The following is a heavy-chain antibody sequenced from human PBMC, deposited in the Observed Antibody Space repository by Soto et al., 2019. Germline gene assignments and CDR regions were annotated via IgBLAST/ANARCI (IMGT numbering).Heavy chain of an antibody. J-gene: IGHJ6*02. CDR2: IYYSGST. V-gene: IGHV4-61*08. CDR1: GGSVSSGGID. Sequence: PSESLSLACTVSGGSVSSGGIDGSWNRQPPGKGLEWIVYIYYSGSTNYNPSLKSRVTISVDTSKNQFSLKLSSVTAADTAVYYCAREMATIRDNYSYGMDVWGQGTTVTVSS. CDR3: AREMATIRDNYSYGMDV. D-gene: IGHD5-12*01.